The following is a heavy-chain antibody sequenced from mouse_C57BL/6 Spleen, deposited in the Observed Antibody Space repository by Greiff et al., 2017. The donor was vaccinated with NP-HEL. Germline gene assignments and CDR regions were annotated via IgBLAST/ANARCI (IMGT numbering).Heavy chain of an antibody. J-gene: IGHJ2*01. CDR3: TTNPISPSDY. CDR1: GFTIKDDY. Sequence: EVQLQQSGAELVRPGASVKLSCTASGFTIKDDYMHWVKQRPEQGLEWIGWIDPENGDTEYASKFQGKATITADTSSNTAYLQLSSLTSEDTAVYYCTTNPISPSDYWGQGTTLTVSS. V-gene: IGHV14-4*01. CDR2: IDPENGDT.